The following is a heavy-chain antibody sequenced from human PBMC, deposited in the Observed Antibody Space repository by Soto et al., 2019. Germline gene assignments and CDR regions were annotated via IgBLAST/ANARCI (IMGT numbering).Heavy chain of an antibody. CDR2: ISYDGSNK. D-gene: IGHD6-19*01. Sequence: GGSLRLSCAASGFTFSSYAMHWVRQAPGKGLEWVAVISYDGSNKYYADSVKGRFTTSRDNSKNTLYLQMNSLRAEDTAVYYCTRSISSGWIRAYFDYWGQGTLVTVSS. V-gene: IGHV3-30-3*01. J-gene: IGHJ4*02. CDR3: TRSISSGWIRAYFDY. CDR1: GFTFSSYA.